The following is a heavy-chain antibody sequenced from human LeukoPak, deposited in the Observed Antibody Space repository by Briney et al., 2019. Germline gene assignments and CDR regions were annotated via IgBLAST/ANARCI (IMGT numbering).Heavy chain of an antibody. V-gene: IGHV3-15*01. CDR3: AKVAPGVRFLEWLFQKGWFDP. Sequence: GGSLRLSCAASGFTFSNAWMSWVRQAPGKGLEWVGRIKSKTDGGTTDYAAPVKGRFTISRDDSKNTLYLQMNSLRAEDTAVYYCAKVAPGVRFLEWLFQKGWFDPWGQGTLVTVSS. CDR2: IKSKTDGGTT. D-gene: IGHD3-3*01. CDR1: GFTFSNAW. J-gene: IGHJ5*02.